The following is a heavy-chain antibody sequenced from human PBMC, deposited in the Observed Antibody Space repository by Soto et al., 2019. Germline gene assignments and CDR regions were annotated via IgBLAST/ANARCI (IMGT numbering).Heavy chain of an antibody. Sequence: TSETLSLTCSVSGGSIYSDGYYWGWIRQPPGKGLEWIGNIYFSGSTYYNQSLNSRVTISMDTSKNQFFLKLSSVTAADTAVYYCARRSRGRSYNYWGQGTLVTVSS. V-gene: IGHV4-39*01. J-gene: IGHJ4*02. CDR2: IYFSGST. CDR3: ARRSRGRSYNY. CDR1: GGSIYSDGYY. D-gene: IGHD2-15*01.